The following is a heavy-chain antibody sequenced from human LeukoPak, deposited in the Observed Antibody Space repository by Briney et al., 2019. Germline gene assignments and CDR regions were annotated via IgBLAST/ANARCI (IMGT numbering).Heavy chain of an antibody. CDR1: GFTFDDYA. CDR2: ISWNSGSI. D-gene: IGHD3-3*01. V-gene: IGHV3-9*03. Sequence: GGSLRLSCAASGFTFDDYAMHWVRQAPGKGLEWVSGISWNSGSIGYADSVKGRFTISRDNAKNSLYLQMNSLRAEDMALYYCAKDVNYDFWSGSYMDVWGKGTTVTVSS. CDR3: AKDVNYDFWSGSYMDV. J-gene: IGHJ6*03.